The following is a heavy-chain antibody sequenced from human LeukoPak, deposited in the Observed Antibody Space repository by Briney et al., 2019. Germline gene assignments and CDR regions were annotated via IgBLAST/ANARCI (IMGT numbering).Heavy chain of an antibody. V-gene: IGHV4-39*01. CDR3: ARHSSGWSRYFDY. Sequence: SETLSLTCTVSGGSISSSSYYWGWIRQPPGKGLEWIGSIYYSGSTNYNPSLKSRVTISVDTSKNQFSLKLSSVTAADTAVYYCARHSSGWSRYFDYWGQGTLVTVSS. CDR1: GGSISSSSYY. CDR2: IYYSGST. D-gene: IGHD6-19*01. J-gene: IGHJ4*02.